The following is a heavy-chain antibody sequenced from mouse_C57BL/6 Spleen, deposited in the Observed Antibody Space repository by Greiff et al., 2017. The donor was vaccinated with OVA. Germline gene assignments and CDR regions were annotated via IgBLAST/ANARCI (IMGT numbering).Heavy chain of an antibody. J-gene: IGHJ1*03. V-gene: IGHV1-42*01. Sequence: VQLKQSGPELVKPGASVKISCKASGYSFTGYYMNWVKQSPEKSLEWIGEINPSTGGTTYNQKFKAKATLTVDKSSSTAYMQLKSLTSEDSAVYYCAREQLGYFDVWGTGTTVTVSS. CDR3: AREQLGYFDV. CDR2: INPSTGGT. D-gene: IGHD4-1*02. CDR1: GYSFTGYY.